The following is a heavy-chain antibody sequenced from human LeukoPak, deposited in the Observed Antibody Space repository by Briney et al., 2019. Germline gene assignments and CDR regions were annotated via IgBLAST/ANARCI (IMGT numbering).Heavy chain of an antibody. Sequence: SVKVSCKASGGTFSSYAISWVRQAPGQGLGWMGGIIPIFGTANYAQKFQGRVTITADESTSTAYMELSSLRSEDTAVYYCARVGGYCSSTSCYEGRNYYYGMDVWGKGTTVTVSS. CDR2: IIPIFGTA. J-gene: IGHJ6*04. CDR1: GGTFSSYA. CDR3: ARVGGYCSSTSCYEGRNYYYGMDV. D-gene: IGHD2-2*01. V-gene: IGHV1-69*13.